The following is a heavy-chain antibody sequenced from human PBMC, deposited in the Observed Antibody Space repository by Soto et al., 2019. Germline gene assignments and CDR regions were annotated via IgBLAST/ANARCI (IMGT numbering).Heavy chain of an antibody. Sequence: PSETLSLTCTVSSGSISSSSSYWGWIRQPPGKGLEWIGSIFYSGNTYYNPSLKSRVTISIDTSKTQFSLKLNSVTPADTAVYSCGAQDYGAKGYYFETGGQGTRVTVSS. CDR3: GAQDYGAKGYYFET. CDR2: IFYSGNT. CDR1: SGSISSSSSY. D-gene: IGHD4-17*01. J-gene: IGHJ4*02. V-gene: IGHV4-39*01.